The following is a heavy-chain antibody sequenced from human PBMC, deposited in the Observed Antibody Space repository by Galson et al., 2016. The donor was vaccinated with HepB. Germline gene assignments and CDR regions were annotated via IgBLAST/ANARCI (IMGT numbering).Heavy chain of an antibody. Sequence: PALVKPTQTLTMTCTFSGFSLSTSGMAVSWIRQPPGKALEWPAVIDWNGNKFYSPSLTTRLTISKDTSKNQVVLTLTNMDPVDTATYFCARYLRSHGYYVMDVWGQGTTVTVSS. V-gene: IGHV2-70*01. CDR3: ARYLRSHGYYVMDV. J-gene: IGHJ6*02. D-gene: IGHD4-17*01. CDR1: GFSLSTSGMA. CDR2: IDWNGNK.